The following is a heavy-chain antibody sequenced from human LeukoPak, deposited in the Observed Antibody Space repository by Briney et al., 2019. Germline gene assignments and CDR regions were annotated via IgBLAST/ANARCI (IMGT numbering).Heavy chain of an antibody. J-gene: IGHJ4*02. CDR1: GFTFSDYY. Sequence: GGSLRLSCAASGFTFSDYYMSWIRQAPGKGLEWVSYISSSGSTIYYADSVKGRFTISRGNAKNSLYLQMNSLRAEDTAVYYCARDFVGVSIAADYWGQGTLVTVSS. D-gene: IGHD6-6*01. V-gene: IGHV3-11*01. CDR2: ISSSGSTI. CDR3: ARDFVGVSIAADY.